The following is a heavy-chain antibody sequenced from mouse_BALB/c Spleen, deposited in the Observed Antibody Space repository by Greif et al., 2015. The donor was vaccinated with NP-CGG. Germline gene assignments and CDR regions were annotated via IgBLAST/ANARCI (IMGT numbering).Heavy chain of an antibody. V-gene: IGHV3-8*02. CDR3: ARYCAYFDY. CDR1: GDSITRGY. Sequence: EVNVVESGPSLVKPSQTLSLTCSVTGDSITRGYWNWIRKFPGNKLEYMGYISYSGSTYYNPSLKRRISITRDTSKNQYYLQLNSLTTEDTATYYCARYCAYFDYWCQGTTLTVSS. CDR2: ISYSGST. J-gene: IGHJ2*01.